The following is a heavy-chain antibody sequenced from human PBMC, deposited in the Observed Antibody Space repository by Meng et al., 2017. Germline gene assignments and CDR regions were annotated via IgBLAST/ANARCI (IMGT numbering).Heavy chain of an antibody. CDR2: IYYSGST. CDR1: GGSISSYY. J-gene: IGHJ4*02. Sequence: SETLSLTCTVSGGSISSYYWSWIRQPPGKGLEWIGYIYYSGSTNYNPSLKSRVTISVDTSKNQFSLKLSSVTAADTAVYYCARDGYNSVRLGFDYWGQGTLVTVSS. D-gene: IGHD5-24*01. V-gene: IGHV4-59*01. CDR3: ARDGYNSVRLGFDY.